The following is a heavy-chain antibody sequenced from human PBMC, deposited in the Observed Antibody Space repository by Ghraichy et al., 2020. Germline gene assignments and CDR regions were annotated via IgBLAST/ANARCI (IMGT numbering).Heavy chain of an antibody. D-gene: IGHD3-3*01. CDR1: GFTFSSYW. J-gene: IGHJ4*02. V-gene: IGHV3-7*03. Sequence: GGSLRLSCAASGFTFSSYWMSWVRQAPGKGLEWVANIKQDGSEKYYVDSVKGRFTISRDNAKNSLYLQMNSLRAEDTAVYYCARDRGYDYDFWSGYSTLDYWGQGTLVTVSS. CDR3: ARDRGYDYDFWSGYSTLDY. CDR2: IKQDGSEK.